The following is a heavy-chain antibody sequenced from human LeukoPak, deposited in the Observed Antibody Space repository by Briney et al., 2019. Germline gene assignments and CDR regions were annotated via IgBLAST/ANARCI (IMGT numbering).Heavy chain of an antibody. J-gene: IGHJ4*02. Sequence: TSSETLSLTCTVSGDSISTSSYYWGWIRQPPGKGLEWLGSIYYSGSTYYNPSLKSRVTISVDTSKNQFSLSLYSVTAADTAVFYCARSYYYDYRQIDYWGQGTLVTVSS. CDR2: IYYSGST. CDR3: ARSYYYDYRQIDY. V-gene: IGHV4-39*01. D-gene: IGHD3-22*01. CDR1: GDSISTSSYY.